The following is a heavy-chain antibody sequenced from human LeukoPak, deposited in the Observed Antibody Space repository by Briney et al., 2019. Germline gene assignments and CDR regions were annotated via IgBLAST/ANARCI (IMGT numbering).Heavy chain of an antibody. Sequence: PSQTLCLSCAVSGGSFSSGGYTWVWLPQRLGMGLEWFGYIYNSGSTYYNPSLKSRVTISVDRSKHQFSLKLSSVTAADTAVYYCARGRWLRSLDYWGQGTLVTVSS. CDR1: GGSFSSGGYT. CDR2: IYNSGST. D-gene: IGHD5-12*01. V-gene: IGHV4-30-2*01. J-gene: IGHJ4*02. CDR3: ARGRWLRSLDY.